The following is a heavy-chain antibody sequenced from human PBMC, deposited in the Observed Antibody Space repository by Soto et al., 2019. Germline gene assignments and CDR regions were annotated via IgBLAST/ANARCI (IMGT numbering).Heavy chain of an antibody. J-gene: IGHJ4*02. V-gene: IGHV3-53*01. Sequence: GGSLRLSCAASGFNVSTNYMTWVRQAPGKGLEWVSVMYSGGTTYYADSVKGRFIISRDNFKNILYLQMNNLRAEDTALYYCARGSGSLYYFHYWGQGTLVTVSS. CDR1: GFNVSTNY. CDR2: MYSGGTT. D-gene: IGHD6-19*01. CDR3: ARGSGSLYYFHY.